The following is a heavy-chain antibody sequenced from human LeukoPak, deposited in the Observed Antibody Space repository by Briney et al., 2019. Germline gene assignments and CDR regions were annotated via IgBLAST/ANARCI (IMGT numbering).Heavy chain of an antibody. CDR2: IWYDGSNK. CDR1: GFTFSSYG. J-gene: IGHJ4*02. V-gene: IGHV3-33*01. CDR3: ARSHFAQSNLFDY. D-gene: IGHD4-11*01. Sequence: LAGGSLRLSCAASGFTFSSYGMHWVRQAPGKGLEWVAVIWYDGSNKYYADSVKGRFTISRDNAKNSLYLQMNSLRAEDTAVYYCARSHFAQSNLFDYWGQGTLVTVSS.